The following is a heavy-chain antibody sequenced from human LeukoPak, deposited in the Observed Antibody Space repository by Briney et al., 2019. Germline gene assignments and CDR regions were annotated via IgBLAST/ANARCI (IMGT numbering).Heavy chain of an antibody. Sequence: SETLSLTCTVSGASISNYYWNWIRQPPGEGLEWIGCIHYSGSTNYNPSLKSRVTISVDTSKNQFSLKLSSVTAADTAVYYCARHEEGIYDYVWGSYRRGAMRDWGQGTLVTVSS. J-gene: IGHJ1*01. V-gene: IGHV4-59*08. CDR1: GASISNYY. CDR3: ARHEEGIYDYVWGSYRRGAMRD. CDR2: IHYSGST. D-gene: IGHD3-16*02.